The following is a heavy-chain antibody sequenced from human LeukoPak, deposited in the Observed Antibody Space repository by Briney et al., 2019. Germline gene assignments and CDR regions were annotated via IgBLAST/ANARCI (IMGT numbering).Heavy chain of an antibody. D-gene: IGHD4-23*01. CDR3: ARDLDYGGRSNFDH. Sequence: GGSLRLSCAASGFTFSTYWMHWVRQVPGKGLVWVSRIKSDGSSIMYADSVRGRFTISRDNAKNTLYLQMNSLRAEDTAVYYCARDLDYGGRSNFDHWGQGTLVTVSS. CDR1: GFTFSTYW. CDR2: IKSDGSSI. V-gene: IGHV3-74*03. J-gene: IGHJ5*02.